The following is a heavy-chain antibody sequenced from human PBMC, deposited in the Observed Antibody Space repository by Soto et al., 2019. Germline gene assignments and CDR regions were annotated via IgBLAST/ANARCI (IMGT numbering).Heavy chain of an antibody. J-gene: IGHJ3*02. CDR1: GGSSSSTSYY. CDR3: ARAPDITGWPQAFDI. Sequence: PSETLSLTCTVSGGSSSSTSYYWGWIRQPPGKGLEWIGSIYSSGNTYYNPSLKSRVTISVDTSKSHLSLNLSSVTAADTAIYYCARAPDITGWPQAFDIWGPGTMVTVSS. V-gene: IGHV4-39*02. CDR2: IYSSGNT.